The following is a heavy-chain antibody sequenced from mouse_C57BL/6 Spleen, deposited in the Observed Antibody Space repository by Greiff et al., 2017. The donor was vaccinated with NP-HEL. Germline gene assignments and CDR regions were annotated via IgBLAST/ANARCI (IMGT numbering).Heavy chain of an antibody. J-gene: IGHJ3*01. CDR2: IYPGDGDT. D-gene: IGHD2-3*01. CDR3: ARYDGYPWFAY. CDR1: GYAFSSYW. Sequence: QVQLKQSGAELVKPGASVKISCKASGYAFSSYWMNWVKPRPGKGLEWIGQIYPGDGDTNYNGKFKGKATLTADKSSSTAYMQLSSLTSEDSAVYFCARYDGYPWFAYWGQGTLVTVSA. V-gene: IGHV1-80*01.